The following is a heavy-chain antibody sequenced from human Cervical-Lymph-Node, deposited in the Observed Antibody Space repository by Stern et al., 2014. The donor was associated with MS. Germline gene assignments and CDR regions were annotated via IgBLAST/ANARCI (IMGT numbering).Heavy chain of an antibody. Sequence: VQLVESGGGVVQPGRSLRLSCAASGFTFSSYGMHWVRQAPGKGLEWVAVLWYDGSNKYYADSVKGRFTISRDNSKNTLYLQMNSLRAEDRAVYYCARDCKLRYYYYGMDVWGQGTTVTVSS. J-gene: IGHJ6*02. D-gene: IGHD1-26*01. CDR2: LWYDGSNK. CDR3: ARDCKLRYYYYGMDV. CDR1: GFTFSSYG. V-gene: IGHV3-33*01.